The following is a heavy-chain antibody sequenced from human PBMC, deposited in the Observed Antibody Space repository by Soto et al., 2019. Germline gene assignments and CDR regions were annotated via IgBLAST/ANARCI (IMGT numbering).Heavy chain of an antibody. V-gene: IGHV5-51*01. J-gene: IGHJ4*02. D-gene: IGHD4-17*01. CDR2: IYPGDSET. Sequence: GESLKISCKGSGYSFTSYWIGWVRQMPGKGLEWMGIIYPGDSETRYRPSFQGQVTISADKSISTAYLQWSSLEASDTAMYYCARHSEDTVTPDFWGQGTLVTVSS. CDR1: GYSFTSYW. CDR3: ARHSEDTVTPDF.